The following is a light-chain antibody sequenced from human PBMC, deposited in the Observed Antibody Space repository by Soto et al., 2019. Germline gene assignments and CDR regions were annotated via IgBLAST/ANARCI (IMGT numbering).Light chain of an antibody. V-gene: IGLV1-44*01. Sequence: QSVLTQPPSASGTPGQRVTISCSGSASNIGSKTVDWYRHLPGTAPKLLIHRTFQRPSGVPARFSGSKSDTSASLAISGLQSEDEADYYCAAWDDTLDEYVFGTGTKVTVL. CDR2: RTF. CDR1: ASNIGSKT. J-gene: IGLJ1*01. CDR3: AAWDDTLDEYV.